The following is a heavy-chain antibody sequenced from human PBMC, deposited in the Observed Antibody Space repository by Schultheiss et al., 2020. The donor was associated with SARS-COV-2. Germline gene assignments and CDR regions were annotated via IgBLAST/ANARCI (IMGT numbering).Heavy chain of an antibody. J-gene: IGHJ4*02. CDR1: GGSISSGGYS. V-gene: IGHV4-30-2*01. CDR3: DRGGRVDSLGVFDY. Sequence: SETLSLTCAVSGGSISSGGYSWSWIRQPPGKGLEWIGYIYHSGSTYYNPSLKSRVNISVDRSKNQFSLKLSSVTAADTAVYYCDRGGRVDSLGVFDYWGQGTLVTVSS. CDR2: IYHSGST. D-gene: IGHD3-16*01.